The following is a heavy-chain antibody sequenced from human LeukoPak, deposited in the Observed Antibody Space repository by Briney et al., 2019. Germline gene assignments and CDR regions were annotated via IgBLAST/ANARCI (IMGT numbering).Heavy chain of an antibody. CDR1: GYIFSDYY. D-gene: IGHD6-13*01. J-gene: IGHJ6*03. CDR3: ARGLPRIAAAGTKLHYYYYMDV. Sequence: ASVKVSCKASGYIFSDYYMHWVRQAPGQGLEWLGWINPKSGAADYAQQFRGRVTMTRDTSISTAYMELSRLRSDDTAVYYCARGLPRIAAAGTKLHYYYYMDVWGKGTTVTVSS. V-gene: IGHV1-2*02. CDR2: INPKSGAA.